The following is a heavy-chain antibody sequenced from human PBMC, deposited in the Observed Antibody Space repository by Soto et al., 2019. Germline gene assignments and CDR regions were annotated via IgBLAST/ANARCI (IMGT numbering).Heavy chain of an antibody. D-gene: IGHD3-22*01. CDR1: GFAFSSYA. CDR3: AKDRYYDSSGYSLLAPYFDY. J-gene: IGHJ4*02. Sequence: GGSLRLSCAASGFAFSSYAMNWVRQAPGKGLEWVSGISASGDSAYYADTVKGRFTISRDNSKNTLYLQMNSLRAEDTAVYYCAKDRYYDSSGYSLLAPYFDYWGQGTLVTVSS. V-gene: IGHV3-23*01. CDR2: ISASGDSA.